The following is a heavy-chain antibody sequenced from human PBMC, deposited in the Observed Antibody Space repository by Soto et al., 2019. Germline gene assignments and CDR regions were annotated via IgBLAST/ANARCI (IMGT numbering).Heavy chain of an antibody. CDR1: GFTFSSYA. Sequence: QVQLVESGGGVVQPGRSLRLSCAASGFTFSSYAMHWVRQAPGKGLEWVAVISYDGSNKYYADSVKGRFTISRDNSKNTLYLQMNSLRAEDTAVYYCARGGPVVIYFDYWGQGTLVSVSS. D-gene: IGHD3-22*01. V-gene: IGHV3-30-3*01. CDR3: ARGGPVVIYFDY. J-gene: IGHJ4*02. CDR2: ISYDGSNK.